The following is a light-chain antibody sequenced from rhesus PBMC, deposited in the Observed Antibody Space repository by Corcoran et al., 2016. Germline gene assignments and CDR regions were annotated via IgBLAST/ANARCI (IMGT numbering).Light chain of an antibody. V-gene: IGKV1-19*01. J-gene: IGKJ2*01. CDR1: QGISIW. CDR3: QQYDDLPYS. CDR2: AAS. Sequence: DIQMTQSPSSPSASVGEKGTITCHASQGISIWLAWYKQKPGKAPKPLIYAASSLQSGVPSRFRGSGSWTDYTVTISSLQPEDFAAYDWQQYDDLPYSFGHGTKVEIK.